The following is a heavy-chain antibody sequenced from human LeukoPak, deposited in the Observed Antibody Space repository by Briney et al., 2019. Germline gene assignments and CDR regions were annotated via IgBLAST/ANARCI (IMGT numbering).Heavy chain of an antibody. D-gene: IGHD3-10*01. CDR3: ARTGDPLYYYGSGSYPEAGGPPDY. CDR2: TYYRSKWYN. J-gene: IGHJ4*02. Sequence: SQTLSLTCGISGDSVSSKSAVWNWIRQSPSRGLEWLGRTYYRSKWYNDYAVSVKSRITINPDTSKNQFSLQLNSVTPEDTAVYYCARTGDPLYYYGSGSYPEAGGPPDYWGQGTLVTVSS. CDR1: GDSVSSKSAV. V-gene: IGHV6-1*01.